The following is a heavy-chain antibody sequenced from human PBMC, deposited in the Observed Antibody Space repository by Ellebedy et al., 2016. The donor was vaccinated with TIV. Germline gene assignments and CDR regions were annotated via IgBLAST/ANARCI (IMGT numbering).Heavy chain of an antibody. Sequence: AASVKVSCKASGYTFTSYGISWVRQAPGQGFEWMGWISAYNGNTNYARKFQGRLTMTTDTSTNTAYIELRSLTSDDTAIYYCARDQAPVGADYWGQGTLVTVSS. CDR1: GYTFTSYG. CDR3: ARDQAPVGADY. CDR2: ISAYNGNT. V-gene: IGHV1-18*01. D-gene: IGHD1-26*01. J-gene: IGHJ4*02.